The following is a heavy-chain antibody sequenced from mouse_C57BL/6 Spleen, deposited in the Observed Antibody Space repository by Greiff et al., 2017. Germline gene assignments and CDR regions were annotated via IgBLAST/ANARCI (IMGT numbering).Heavy chain of an antibody. CDR3: ARVSYYGSSLYYYAMDY. Sequence: EVKLMESGGGLVKPGGSLKLSCAASGFTFSSYAMSWVRQTPEKRLEWVATISDGGSYTYYPDNVKGRFTISRDNAKNNLYLQMSHLKSEDTAMYYCARVSYYGSSLYYYAMDYWGQGTSVTVSS. CDR1: GFTFSSYA. D-gene: IGHD1-1*01. V-gene: IGHV5-4*03. CDR2: ISDGGSYT. J-gene: IGHJ4*01.